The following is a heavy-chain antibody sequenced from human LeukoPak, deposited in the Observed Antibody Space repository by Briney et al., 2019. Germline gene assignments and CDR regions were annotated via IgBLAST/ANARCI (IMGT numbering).Heavy chain of an antibody. J-gene: IGHJ4*02. CDR1: GYTFTSNY. CDR2: ISPSGGST. Sequence: ASVKVSCKAFGYTFTSNYMNWVRQAPGQRPEWMGVISPSGGSTTYAQKFQGRVTLTRDMSTSTAYMELRSLRSDDTAVYYCAREYSIAAAGTGIDYWGQGTLVTVSS. V-gene: IGHV1-46*01. D-gene: IGHD6-13*01. CDR3: AREYSIAAAGTGIDY.